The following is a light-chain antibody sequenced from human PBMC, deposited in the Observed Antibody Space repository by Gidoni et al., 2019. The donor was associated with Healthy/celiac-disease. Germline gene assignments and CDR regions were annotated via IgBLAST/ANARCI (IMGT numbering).Light chain of an antibody. CDR3: SSYTSSSTVV. CDR2: YVS. J-gene: IGLJ2*01. CDR1: SSDVGCYNY. V-gene: IGLV2-14*01. Sequence: QSALTQPASVSGSPGQSITISCTGTSSDVGCYNYVSWYQQHPGKAPKLMIYYVSNRPSGVSNRFTGSKSGNTSSLTISGLQAEDEADYYCSSYTSSSTVVFGGGTKLTVL.